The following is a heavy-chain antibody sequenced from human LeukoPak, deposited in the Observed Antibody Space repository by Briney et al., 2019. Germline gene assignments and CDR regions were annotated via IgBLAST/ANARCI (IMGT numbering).Heavy chain of an antibody. CDR2: INGDSGLI. J-gene: IGHJ4*02. CDR3: ARDLNWGFDY. Sequence: AVGSLRLSCAASGFTFSDYAMNSVRQAPMKGLEWGSHINGDSGLIDYAGSVRGRFTLSRDNAKNSLYLQMNSLRAEDTAVYYCARDLNWGFDYWGQGILVTVSS. D-gene: IGHD7-27*01. V-gene: IGHV3-48*01. CDR1: GFTFSDYA.